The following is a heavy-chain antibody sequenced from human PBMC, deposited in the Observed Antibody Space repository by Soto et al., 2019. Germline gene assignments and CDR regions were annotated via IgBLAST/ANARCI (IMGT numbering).Heavy chain of an antibody. CDR2: INPNGGST. J-gene: IGHJ4*02. D-gene: IGHD3-22*01. Sequence: GASVKVSCKAPADTFTSYYIHWVRQAPGHGLEWMGIINPNGGSTRFAQTFQGRITMTTDTSTSTVYMELRSLRSEDTAVYYCARDPFAVRILLRPSDNYFDYWGQGTLVTVSS. CDR1: ADTFTSYY. CDR3: ARDPFAVRILLRPSDNYFDY. V-gene: IGHV1-46*01.